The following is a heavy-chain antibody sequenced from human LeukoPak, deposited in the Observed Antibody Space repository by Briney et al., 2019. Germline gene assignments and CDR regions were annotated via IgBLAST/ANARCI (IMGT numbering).Heavy chain of an antibody. V-gene: IGHV4-39*07. J-gene: IGHJ4*02. CDR1: GGSISSSSYY. CDR2: INHSRNT. Sequence: SETLSLTCNVSGGSISSSSYYWGWIRQPPGKGLEWVGEINHSRNTNYSPSLKSRATISVDTSKNQFSLTLSSVTAADTAVYYCARRRGGSYYFDCWGQGTLVTVSS. CDR3: ARRRGGSYYFDC. D-gene: IGHD3-10*01.